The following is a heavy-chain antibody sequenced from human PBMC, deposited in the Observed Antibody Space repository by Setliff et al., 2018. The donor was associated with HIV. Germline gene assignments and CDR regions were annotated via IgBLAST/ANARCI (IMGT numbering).Heavy chain of an antibody. D-gene: IGHD3-16*01. CDR3: ARVPLSSPSRPGGYFDY. CDR1: GGSISSGYYY. CDR2: IYYSGST. V-gene: IGHV4-31*03. J-gene: IGHJ4*02. Sequence: SETLSLTCSVSGGSISSGYYYWTWIRQHPGKGLEWIGYIYYSGSTYYNPSLKSRVTISVDTSKNQFSLKLNSVTAADTAVYYCARVPLSSPSRPGGYFDYWGQGTLVTVSS.